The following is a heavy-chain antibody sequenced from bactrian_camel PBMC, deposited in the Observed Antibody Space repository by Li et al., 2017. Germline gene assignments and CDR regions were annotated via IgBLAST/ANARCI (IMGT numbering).Heavy chain of an antibody. CDR1: GYTVSRYC. CDR2: IDSDRTT. D-gene: IGHD4*01. Sequence: VESGGGSVQAGGSLRLSCEVSGYTVSRYCVGWFRQAPGKEREGVAAIDSDRTTTYADSVKGRFSISRDNDKNTMYLQMNSLKPEDTATYYCAADRSFFTATATDKSEYDYWGQGTQVTVS. J-gene: IGHJ4*01. V-gene: IGHV3S53*01. CDR3: AADRSFFTATATDKSEYDY.